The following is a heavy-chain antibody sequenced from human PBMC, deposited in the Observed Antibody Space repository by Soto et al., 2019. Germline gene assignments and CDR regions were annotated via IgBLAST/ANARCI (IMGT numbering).Heavy chain of an antibody. V-gene: IGHV3-30*18. J-gene: IGHJ4*02. CDR1: GFTFSSYG. D-gene: IGHD2-8*01. CDR2: ISYDGSNK. Sequence: SLRLSCAASGFTFSSYGMHWVRQAPGKGLEWVAVISYDGSNKYYADSVKGRFTISRGNSKNTLYLQMNSLRAEDTAVYYCAKDQEEDIVLMVYASTPDYWGQGTLVTSPQ. CDR3: AKDQEEDIVLMVYASTPDY.